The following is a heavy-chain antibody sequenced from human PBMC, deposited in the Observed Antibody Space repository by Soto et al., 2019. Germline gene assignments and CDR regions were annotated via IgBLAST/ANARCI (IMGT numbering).Heavy chain of an antibody. V-gene: IGHV1-3*05. CDR1: GYTFTSYA. CDR2: INAGNGNT. J-gene: IGHJ2*01. Sequence: QVQLVQSGAEEKKPGASVKVSCKASGYTFTSYAMHWVRQAPGQRLEWMGWINAGNGNTKYSQKFQGRVTITRDTSASTAYTELSSLRSEDTAVYYCARAPSWWYFDLWGRGTLVTVSS. CDR3: ARAPSWWYFDL.